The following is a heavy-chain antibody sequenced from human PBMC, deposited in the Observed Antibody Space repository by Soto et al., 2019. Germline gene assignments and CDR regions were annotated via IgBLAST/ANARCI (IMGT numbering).Heavy chain of an antibody. CDR2: ISSDSRYI. V-gene: IGHV3-48*02. J-gene: IGHJ6*02. CDR1: GFTLSQYA. D-gene: IGHD3-16*01. CDR3: ARIKLVDFFFINVDVYDMDV. Sequence: EVQLVESGGGLVQPGGSLRLSCEASGFTLSQYAVNWVRQAPGKGLEWVSYISSDSRYIYYGGPVKGRFTISRDNARNSVYLQMNSLRDEDTAVYYCARIKLVDFFFINVDVYDMDVWGQGTPVTVSS.